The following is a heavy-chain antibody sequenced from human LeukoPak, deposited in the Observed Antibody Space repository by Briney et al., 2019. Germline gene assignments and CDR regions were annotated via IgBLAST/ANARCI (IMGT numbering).Heavy chain of an antibody. D-gene: IGHD3-3*01. CDR1: GGSFSGYY. Sequence: SETLSLTCAVYGGSFSGYYWSWIRQPPGKGLEWIGEINHSGSTNYNPSLKSRVTISVDTSKNQFSLKLSSVTAADTAVFYCARRPVYFWSGPKNPYYFDYWGQGTLVTVSS. CDR2: INHSGST. CDR3: ARRPVYFWSGPKNPYYFDY. V-gene: IGHV4-34*01. J-gene: IGHJ4*02.